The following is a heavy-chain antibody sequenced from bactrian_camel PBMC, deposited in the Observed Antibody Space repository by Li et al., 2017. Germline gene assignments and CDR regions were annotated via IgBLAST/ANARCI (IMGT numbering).Heavy chain of an antibody. CDR1: GNIDDSIV. CDR2: HPSGDST. J-gene: IGHJ4*01. CDR3: AADRYRPVIGCTPGHQGYKY. Sequence: VQLVESGGGSVQAGGSLTLSCAASGNIDDSIVTAWFRQSPGKKREGVAMFHPSGDSTYYSDSVKDRFSISVDNAKNTVYLQMDSLKPEDTAMYYCAADRYRPVIGCTPGHQGYKYWGQGTQVTVS. V-gene: IGHV3S53*01. D-gene: IGHD2*01.